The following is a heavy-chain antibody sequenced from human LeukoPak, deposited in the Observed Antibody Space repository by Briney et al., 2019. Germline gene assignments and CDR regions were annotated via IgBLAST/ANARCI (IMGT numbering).Heavy chain of an antibody. D-gene: IGHD3-16*01. J-gene: IGHJ4*02. Sequence: GGSLRLSCVVSGFSLGSYWMSWVRQASGKGLEWVANIRQDGSEKNYVDSVKGRFTISRDNAENSLFLQMNRLRVEDTAVYYCARDNPFGGYWGQGTLVTVSS. CDR2: IRQDGSEK. CDR3: ARDNPFGGY. V-gene: IGHV3-7*03. CDR1: GFSLGSYW.